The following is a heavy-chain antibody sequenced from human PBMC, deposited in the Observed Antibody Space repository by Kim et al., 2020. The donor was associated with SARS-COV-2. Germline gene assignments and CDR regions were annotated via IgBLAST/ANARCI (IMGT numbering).Heavy chain of an antibody. CDR3: AADPHGAY. D-gene: IGHD3-16*01. CDR2: IKSKNDGGTS. V-gene: IGHV3-15*01. J-gene: IGHJ4*02. CDR1: GFSFNDAW. Sequence: GGSLRLSCVASGFSFNDAWVSWVRQAPGKGLEWVGRIKSKNDGGTSDDAAHLKGRFIISRDDKKRMLYLQMNNLKTEDTAVYYCAADPHGAYWGQGTLVIVSS.